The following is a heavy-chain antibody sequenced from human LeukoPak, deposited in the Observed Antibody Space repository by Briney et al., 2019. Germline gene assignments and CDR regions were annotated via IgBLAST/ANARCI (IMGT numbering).Heavy chain of an antibody. Sequence: GALRLSCAASGFTFSSYSMNWVRQAPGKGLEWVSSISSSSSYIYYADSVKGRFTISRDNAKNSLYLQMNSLRAEDTAVYYCARGTAYYYDNFDYWGQGTLVTVSS. CDR1: GFTFSSYS. J-gene: IGHJ4*02. D-gene: IGHD3-22*01. CDR3: ARGTAYYYDNFDY. CDR2: ISSSSSYI. V-gene: IGHV3-21*01.